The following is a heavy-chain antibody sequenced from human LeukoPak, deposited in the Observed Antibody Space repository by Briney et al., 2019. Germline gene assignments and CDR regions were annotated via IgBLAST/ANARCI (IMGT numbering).Heavy chain of an antibody. J-gene: IGHJ4*02. Sequence: ASVKVSCKASGYTFTSYGISWVRQAPGQGLEWMGWISAYNGNTNYAQKLQGRVTMTTDTSTSTAYMELSRLRSDDTAMYYCAREGIRIAAAGTIDYWGQGTLVTVSS. CDR1: GYTFTSYG. D-gene: IGHD6-13*01. CDR3: AREGIRIAAAGTIDY. CDR2: ISAYNGNT. V-gene: IGHV1-18*01.